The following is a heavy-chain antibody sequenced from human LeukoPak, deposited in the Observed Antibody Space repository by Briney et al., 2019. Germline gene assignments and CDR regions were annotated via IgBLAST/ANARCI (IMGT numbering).Heavy chain of an antibody. CDR1: GGSISSYY. CDR2: IYYSGST. CDR3: AREGLEYSYGYGVFDP. D-gene: IGHD5-18*01. V-gene: IGHV4-59*01. Sequence: SETLSLTCTVSGGSISSYYWSWIGQPPGQGLEWIGYIYYSGSTNYNPSLKSRVTISVDTSKNQFSLKLSSVTAADTAVYYCAREGLEYSYGYGVFDPGGQGTLVTVSS. J-gene: IGHJ5*02.